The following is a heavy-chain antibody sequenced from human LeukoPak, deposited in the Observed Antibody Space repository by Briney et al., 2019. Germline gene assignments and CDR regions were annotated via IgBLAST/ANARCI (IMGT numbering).Heavy chain of an antibody. Sequence: PSETLSLTCTVSGGSISGYFWSWIGQPPGKGLEWIGNMYYSGSTNYNPSLKSRVTISVDTSKNQFSLKLSSVTAADTALYYCARQQYYYDNSGSWFYYYGMDVWGPGTTVTVSS. V-gene: IGHV4-59*08. CDR1: GGSISGYF. J-gene: IGHJ6*02. CDR2: MYYSGST. CDR3: ARQQYYYDNSGSWFYYYGMDV. D-gene: IGHD3-22*01.